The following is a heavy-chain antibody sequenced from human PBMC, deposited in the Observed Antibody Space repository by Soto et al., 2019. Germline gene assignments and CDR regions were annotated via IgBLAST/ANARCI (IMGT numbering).Heavy chain of an antibody. CDR2: INAGNGNT. D-gene: IGHD6-19*01. Sequence: QVQLVQSGAEETKPGASVKVSCKASGYTFTSYAMHWVRQAPGQRLEWMGCINAGNGNTKYSQKFQSRVTITRDTSAITAYMELSSLRSEDTAGYYCARVGGWYVPEYWGHLTLVTVSS. CDR3: ARVGGWYVPEY. J-gene: IGHJ4*01. CDR1: GYTFTSYA. V-gene: IGHV1-3*05.